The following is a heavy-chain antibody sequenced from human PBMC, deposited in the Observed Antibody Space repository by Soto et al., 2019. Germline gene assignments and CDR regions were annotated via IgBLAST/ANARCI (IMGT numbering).Heavy chain of an antibody. CDR2: IYWDDDK. V-gene: IGHV2-5*02. J-gene: IGHJ4*02. Sequence: QITLKESGPPLVKPTQTLTLTCTFSGFSLSTSGVGVGWIRQPPGKALEWLALIYWDDDKRYSPSLKSRLTITKDTSKNQVVLTMTNMDPVDTATYYCAHIGTVTTYPDYWGQGTLVTVSS. CDR1: GFSLSTSGVG. CDR3: AHIGTVTTYPDY. D-gene: IGHD4-17*01.